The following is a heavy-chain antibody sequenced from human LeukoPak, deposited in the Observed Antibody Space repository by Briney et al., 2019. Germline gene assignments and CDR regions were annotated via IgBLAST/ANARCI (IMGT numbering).Heavy chain of an antibody. D-gene: IGHD2-15*01. V-gene: IGHV3-66*02. CDR1: GFTVSSHY. J-gene: IGHJ4*02. CDR2: IDGGGDT. CDR3: ARDPWSKIVGG. Sequence: GGSLRLSCAASGFTVSSHYMSWVRQAPGRGLEWVSLIDGGGDTYYADSVKGRFTISRDNSKNTLYLQMNSLRPDDTAVYHCARDPWSKIVGGWGQGTLVTVSS.